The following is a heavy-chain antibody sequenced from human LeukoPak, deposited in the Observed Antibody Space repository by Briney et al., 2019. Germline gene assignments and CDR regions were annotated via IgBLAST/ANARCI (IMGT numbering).Heavy chain of an antibody. CDR2: IYPGDSDT. D-gene: IGHD3-22*01. CDR3: ARRRTYYYDSSDFDY. CDR1: GYSFTNYW. Sequence: GESLKISCKGSGYSFTNYWIAWVRQMPGKGLEWMGIIYPGDSDTRYSPSFQGQVTISADKSISTAYLQWSSLKASDTAMYYCARRRTYYYDSSDFDYWGQGTLVTVSS. J-gene: IGHJ4*02. V-gene: IGHV5-51*01.